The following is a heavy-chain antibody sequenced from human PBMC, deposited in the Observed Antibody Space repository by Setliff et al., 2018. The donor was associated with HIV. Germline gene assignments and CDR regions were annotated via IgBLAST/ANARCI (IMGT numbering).Heavy chain of an antibody. CDR1: GFTFRSYC. D-gene: IGHD2-21*01. CDR2: ITGDGSYT. J-gene: IGHJ4*02. Sequence: KSGGSLRLSCAASGFTFRSYCMAWVRQAPGKGLEWVSVITGDGSYTYYADSVKGRFTVSRDSAQSSLYLQMSSLRAEDTAVYYCARSHYSRGESFDYWGQGTLVTVSS. CDR3: ARSHYSRGESFDY. V-gene: IGHV3-21*06.